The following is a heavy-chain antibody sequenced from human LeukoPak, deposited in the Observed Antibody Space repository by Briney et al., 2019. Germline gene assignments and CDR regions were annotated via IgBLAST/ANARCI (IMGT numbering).Heavy chain of an antibody. J-gene: IGHJ4*02. CDR2: FDPEDGET. CDR3: VRHRAYSSSSPFDY. D-gene: IGHD6-6*01. Sequence: ASVKVSCKVSGYTLTELSMHWVRQAPGKGLEWMGGFDPEDGETIYAQKFQGRVTMTEDTSTDTAYMELSSLRSEDTAVYYCVRHRAYSSSSPFDYWGQGTLVTVSS. V-gene: IGHV1-24*01. CDR1: GYTLTELS.